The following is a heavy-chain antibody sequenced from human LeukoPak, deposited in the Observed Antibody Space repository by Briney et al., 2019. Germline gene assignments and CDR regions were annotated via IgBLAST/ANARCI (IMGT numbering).Heavy chain of an antibody. J-gene: IGHJ4*02. CDR3: ARDLLNEGNHLDY. CDR2: IYYSGST. CDR1: GGSISSGGYY. V-gene: IGHV4-30-4*01. D-gene: IGHD4-23*01. Sequence: SETLSLTCTVSGGSISSGGYYWSWIRQPPGKGLEWIGYIYYSGSTYYNPSLKSRVTISVDTSKNQFSLKLSSVTAADTAVYYCARDLLNEGNHLDYWGQGTLVTVSS.